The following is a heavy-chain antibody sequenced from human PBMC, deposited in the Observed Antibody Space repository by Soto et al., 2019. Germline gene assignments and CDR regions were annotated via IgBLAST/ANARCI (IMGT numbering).Heavy chain of an antibody. CDR1: GFTFSCYN. CDR2: ISSSSSTI. Sequence: GGSLRLSCAASGFTFSCYNMNWVRQAPARGLEWVSYISSSSSTIYYADSVKGRFTISRDNASNSLYLQMNSLRAEDTAVYYCARDGDGSSWPFDYWGQGTLVTVSS. V-gene: IGHV3-48*01. CDR3: ARDGDGSSWPFDY. J-gene: IGHJ4*02. D-gene: IGHD6-13*01.